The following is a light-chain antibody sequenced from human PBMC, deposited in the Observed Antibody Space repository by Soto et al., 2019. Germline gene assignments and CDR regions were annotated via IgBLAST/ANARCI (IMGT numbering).Light chain of an antibody. CDR3: QSYDSGLSGFVI. J-gene: IGLJ2*01. CDR1: SSNIGAGYD. Sequence: QSVLTQPTSVSGAPGQRVTISCSGSSSNIGAGYDVHWYQQLPGTAPKLLIYANTNRPAGVPDRFSGSKSGTSASLAITGLQAEDEADYYCQSYDSGLSGFVIFGGGTQLTVL. CDR2: ANT. V-gene: IGLV1-40*01.